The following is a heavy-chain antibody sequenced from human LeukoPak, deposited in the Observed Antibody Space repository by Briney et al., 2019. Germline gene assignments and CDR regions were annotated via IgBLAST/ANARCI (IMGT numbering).Heavy chain of an antibody. D-gene: IGHD1-26*01. CDR2: ISSSSSYI. CDR1: GFTFSSYT. V-gene: IGHV3-21*01. CDR3: ARLVGATPPDY. Sequence: GGSLILSCAASGFTFSSYTMNWVRQAPGKGLEWVSSISSSSSYIYYADSVKGRFTISRDNAKNSLYLQMNSLRAEDTAVYYCARLVGATPPDYWGQGTLVTVSS. J-gene: IGHJ4*02.